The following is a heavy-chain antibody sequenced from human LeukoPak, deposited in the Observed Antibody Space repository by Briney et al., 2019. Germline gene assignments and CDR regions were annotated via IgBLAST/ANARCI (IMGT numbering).Heavy chain of an antibody. V-gene: IGHV4-61*02. CDR1: GGSISSVNFY. CDR3: ARDGIAERHY. D-gene: IGHD1-1*01. Sequence: SQTLSLTCTVSGGSISSVNFYWSWIRQPAGEGLEWIGRIYTSGSTNYNPSLKSRVTISVDTSKNQFSLKLSSVTAADTAVYYCARDGIAERHYWGQGTLVTVSS. CDR2: IYTSGST. J-gene: IGHJ4*02.